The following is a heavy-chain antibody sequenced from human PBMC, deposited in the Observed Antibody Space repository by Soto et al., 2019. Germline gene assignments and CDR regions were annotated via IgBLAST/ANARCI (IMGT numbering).Heavy chain of an antibody. CDR1: GFTFSSYS. CDR2: ISSSSSYI. V-gene: IGHV3-21*01. J-gene: IGHJ5*02. Sequence: PGGSLRLSCAASGFTFSSYSMNWVRQAPGKGLEWVSSISSSSSYIYYADSVKGRFTISRDSAKNSLYLQMNSLRAEDTAVYYCARDCSGGSCYSDNWFAPWGQGTLVTVSS. D-gene: IGHD2-15*01. CDR3: ARDCSGGSCYSDNWFAP.